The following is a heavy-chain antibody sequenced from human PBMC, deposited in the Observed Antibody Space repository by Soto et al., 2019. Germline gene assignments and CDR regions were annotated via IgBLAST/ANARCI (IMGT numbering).Heavy chain of an antibody. V-gene: IGHV1-46*03. CDR3: VRDGFVYSSSWGWGTRYFDY. Sequence: ASVKVSCKASGYTFTSNYIHWVRQAPGQGLEWMGMINPGGGTTFYAQKFQGRVTMTRDTSTSTVYMELTSLRSEDTAVYYCVRDGFVYSSSWGWGTRYFDYWGQGTLVTVSS. D-gene: IGHD6-13*01. CDR2: INPGGGTT. CDR1: GYTFTSNY. J-gene: IGHJ4*02.